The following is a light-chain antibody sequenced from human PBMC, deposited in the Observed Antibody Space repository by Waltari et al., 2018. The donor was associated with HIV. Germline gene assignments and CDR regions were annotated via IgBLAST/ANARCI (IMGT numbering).Light chain of an antibody. V-gene: IGLV1-51*02. CDR3: GTWESSPSSGV. CDR2: ENN. CDR1: STHIGHNY. J-gene: IGLJ3*02. Sequence: QSVLTQPPSISAAPGPQVTLSCSGSSTHIGHNYVSWYQQFPGPAPKLLIYENNKRPSGIPDRFSGSKSGTSATLDITGLQTGDEADYYCGTWESSPSSGVFGGGTKLAVL.